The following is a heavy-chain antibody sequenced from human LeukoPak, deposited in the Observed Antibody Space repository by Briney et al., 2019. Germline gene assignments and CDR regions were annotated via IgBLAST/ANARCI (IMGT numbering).Heavy chain of an antibody. D-gene: IGHD3-10*01. CDR2: INPNSGGT. V-gene: IGHV1-2*02. CDR3: ARAGDYYGSGSYPS. CDR1: GYTFTGYY. J-gene: IGHJ5*02. Sequence: ASVKVSCKASGYTFTGYYMHWVRQAPGQGLERMGWINPNSGGTNYAQKFQGRVTMTRDTSISTAYMELSRLRSDDTAVYYCARAGDYYGSGSYPSWGQGTLVTVSS.